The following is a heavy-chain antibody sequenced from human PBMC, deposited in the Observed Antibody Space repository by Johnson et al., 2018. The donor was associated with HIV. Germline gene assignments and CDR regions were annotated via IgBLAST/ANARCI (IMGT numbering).Heavy chain of an antibody. CDR3: ARARQGAVVKWGPGKMDAFDI. V-gene: IGHV3-7*05. CDR1: GFTFSSYW. CDR2: VNQEGSEK. D-gene: IGHD4-23*01. Sequence: VQLVESGGGLVQPGGSLGLFCSASGFTFSSYWMSWVRQAPGKGLEWVANVNQEGSEKHYVDSVKGRLTISRDNAKNSLYLQMNSLRAEDTAVYYCARARQGAVVKWGPGKMDAFDIWGQGTMVTVSS. J-gene: IGHJ3*02.